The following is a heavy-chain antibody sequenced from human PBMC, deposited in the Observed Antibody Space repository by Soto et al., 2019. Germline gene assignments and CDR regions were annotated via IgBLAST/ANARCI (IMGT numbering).Heavy chain of an antibody. CDR3: AKDLIVPGPLAGMDA. CDR1: GFFFMNYG. Sequence: PGGSLRLSCVGSGFFFMNYGIHWVRHAPVRWLEWVAAISYQGTDQYYADSVKGRFEVSRDDSANTLSLQMNNLRVEDTAVYYCAKDLIVPGPLAGMDAWGQGTTVTVSS. V-gene: IGHV3-30*18. J-gene: IGHJ6*02. D-gene: IGHD1-26*01. CDR2: ISYQGTDQ.